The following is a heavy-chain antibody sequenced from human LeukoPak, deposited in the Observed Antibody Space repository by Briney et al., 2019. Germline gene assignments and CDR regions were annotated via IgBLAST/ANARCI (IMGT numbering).Heavy chain of an antibody. CDR3: AREEEAARPPYYYGMDV. Sequence: GGSLRLSCAASGFTFSSYAMSWVRQAPGKGLEWVSAISGSGGSTYYADSVKGRFTISRDNSKNTLYLQMNSLGAEDTAVYYCAREEEAARPPYYYGMDVWGQGTTVTVSS. CDR2: ISGSGGST. D-gene: IGHD6-6*01. CDR1: GFTFSSYA. J-gene: IGHJ6*02. V-gene: IGHV3-23*01.